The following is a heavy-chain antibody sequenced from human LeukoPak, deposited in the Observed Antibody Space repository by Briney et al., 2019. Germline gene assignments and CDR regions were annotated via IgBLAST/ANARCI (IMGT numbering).Heavy chain of an antibody. J-gene: IGHJ4*02. D-gene: IGHD2-15*01. CDR1: GFTFSSYW. Sequence: GGSLRLSCAASGFTFSSYWMSWVRQAPGKGLEWVANIKQDGSEKYYVDSVKGRFTISRDNAKNSLYLQMNSLRAEDTAVYYCARVEEGCSGGSCYSFNYWGQGTLVTVSS. CDR2: IKQDGSEK. V-gene: IGHV3-7*01. CDR3: ARVEEGCSGGSCYSFNY.